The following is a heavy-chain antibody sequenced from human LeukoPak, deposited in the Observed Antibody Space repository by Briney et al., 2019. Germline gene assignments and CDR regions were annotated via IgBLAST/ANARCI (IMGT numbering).Heavy chain of an antibody. J-gene: IGHJ4*02. Sequence: SVKLSCKASGGTFSSYAISWVRQAPGQRLEWMGRIIPIFGIANSAQKSQGRVTITADKYTSTAYMELSRLRSEDTAVYYCAREDTTYYDFWSGYKPLDYWGQGTLVTVSS. V-gene: IGHV1-69*04. CDR1: GGTFSSYA. CDR2: IIPIFGIA. CDR3: AREDTTYYDFWSGYKPLDY. D-gene: IGHD3-3*01.